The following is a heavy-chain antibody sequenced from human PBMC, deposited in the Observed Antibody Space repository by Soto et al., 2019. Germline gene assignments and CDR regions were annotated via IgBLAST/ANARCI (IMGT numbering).Heavy chain of an antibody. D-gene: IGHD6-13*01. CDR2: IFGGVST. Sequence: EVQLVATGGGLIQPGGSLGLSGAASGFIVSSNYLNWVRQPPGKGLEWLSCIFGGVSTYYADSVEGRFTISRDNSKNTVYLQMSSLRADDTAIYYCATAGQELQLASDYWGQGTLDTVSS. CDR3: ATAGQELQLASDY. J-gene: IGHJ4*02. CDR1: GFIVSSNY. V-gene: IGHV3-53*02.